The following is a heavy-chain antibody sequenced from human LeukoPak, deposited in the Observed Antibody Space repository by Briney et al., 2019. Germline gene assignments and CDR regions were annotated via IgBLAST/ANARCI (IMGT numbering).Heavy chain of an antibody. CDR2: INHGGST. CDR1: GGSFSGFC. Sequence: SETLSLTCAVYGGSFSGFCWSRIRQPPWKGLEWIGEINHGGSTSYYPSLKSRVSISVDTTKNQFSLKLTSVTAADTAVYYCARILTLWFGELLYYYYGMDVWGQGTTVTVSS. CDR3: ARILTLWFGELLYYYYGMDV. J-gene: IGHJ6*02. V-gene: IGHV4-34*01. D-gene: IGHD3-10*01.